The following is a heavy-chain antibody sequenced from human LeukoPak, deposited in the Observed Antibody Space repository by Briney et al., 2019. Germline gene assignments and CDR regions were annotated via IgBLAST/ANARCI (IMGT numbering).Heavy chain of an antibody. CDR1: SGSFSGYY. Sequence: SETLSLTCAVYSGSFSGYYWNWIRQTPGKRLEWIGEVDHSGTTNCNPSLKSRVTISVDTSKNQFSLKLSSVTAADTAVYYCARGGVAVAGVPYYYYGMDVWGQGTTVTVSS. V-gene: IGHV4-34*01. J-gene: IGHJ6*02. CDR3: ARGGVAVAGVPYYYYGMDV. D-gene: IGHD6-19*01. CDR2: VDHSGTT.